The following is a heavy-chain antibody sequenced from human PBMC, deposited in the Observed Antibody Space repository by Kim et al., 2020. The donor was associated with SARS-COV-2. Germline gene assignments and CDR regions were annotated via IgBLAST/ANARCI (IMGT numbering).Heavy chain of an antibody. D-gene: IGHD6-13*01. Sequence: TNYKPSLKSRVTRSVDTSKNQFSMKLSSVTAADTAVYYCARMPYSSSFDCWGQGTLITVSS. V-gene: IGHV4-4*09. CDR2: T. J-gene: IGHJ4*02. CDR3: ARMPYSSSFDC.